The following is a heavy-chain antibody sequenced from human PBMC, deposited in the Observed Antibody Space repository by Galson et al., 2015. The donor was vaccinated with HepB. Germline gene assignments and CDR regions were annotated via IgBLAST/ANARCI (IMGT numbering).Heavy chain of an antibody. V-gene: IGHV3-33*01. Sequence: SLRLSCAASGFTFSSYNMHWVRQAPGKGLEWVAVIWYDGSDKYYADSVKGRFTISRDNSKNTLYLQMNSLRAEDTAVYYCARGHTSSPNWFDPWGQGTLVTVSS. CDR2: IWYDGSDK. D-gene: IGHD6-13*01. J-gene: IGHJ5*02. CDR3: ARGHTSSPNWFDP. CDR1: GFTFSSYN.